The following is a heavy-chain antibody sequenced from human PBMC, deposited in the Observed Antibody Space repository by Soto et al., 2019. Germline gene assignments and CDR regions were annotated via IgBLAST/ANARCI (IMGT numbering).Heavy chain of an antibody. D-gene: IGHD2-21*01. J-gene: IGHJ4*02. V-gene: IGHV3-9*01. CDR2: ISWNSGSI. Sequence: GGSLRLSCAASGFTFDDYAMHWVRQAPWKGLEWVSGISWNSGSIGYADSVKGRFTISRDNAKNSLYLQMNSLRAEDTALYYCAKDYCGADYYFDCWGQGTLVTVSS. CDR3: AKDYCGADYYFDC. CDR1: GFTFDDYA.